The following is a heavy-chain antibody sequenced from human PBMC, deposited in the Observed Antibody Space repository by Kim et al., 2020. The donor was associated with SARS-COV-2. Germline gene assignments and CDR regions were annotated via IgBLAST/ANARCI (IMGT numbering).Heavy chain of an antibody. CDR2: IWYDGSNK. CDR3: AREYIAVALKGYYYYGMDV. J-gene: IGHJ6*02. Sequence: GGSLRLSCAASGFTFSSYGMHWVRQAPGKGLEWVAVIWYDGSNKYYADSVKGRFTISRDNSKNTLYLQMNSLRAEDTAVYYCAREYIAVALKGYYYYGMDVWGQGTTVTVSS. V-gene: IGHV3-33*01. D-gene: IGHD6-19*01. CDR1: GFTFSSYG.